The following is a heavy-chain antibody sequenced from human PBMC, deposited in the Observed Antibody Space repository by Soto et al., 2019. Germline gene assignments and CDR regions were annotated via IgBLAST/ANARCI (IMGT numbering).Heavy chain of an antibody. CDR1: GESFGYYY. V-gene: IGHV4-34*01. D-gene: IGHD3-3*01. Sequence: QVQLQQWGTGLLKPSATLSLTCGVYGESFGYYYWSWIRQPPGKGLEWIGDINHSVRTKYKLSLKIRVTISIHTSKTQFSLKLTSVTAADTTVYYCARLDYDFRDAFDIWGQGTMVNVSS. CDR3: ARLDYDFRDAFDI. CDR2: INHSVRT. J-gene: IGHJ3*02.